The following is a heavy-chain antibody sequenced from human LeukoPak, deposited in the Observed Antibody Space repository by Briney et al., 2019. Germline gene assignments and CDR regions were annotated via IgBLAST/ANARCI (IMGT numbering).Heavy chain of an antibody. CDR1: GFTFSSYS. D-gene: IGHD3-16*01. Sequence: GGSLRLSCEASGFTFSSYSMNWVRQAPGKGLEWVSYISFSSATIHYADSVKGRFTILRDNAKNSLYLQMNSLRVEDTAVYYCARDHLYYEISGPRFDKWGQGTRVTVSS. CDR3: ARDHLYYEISGPRFDK. J-gene: IGHJ4*02. CDR2: ISFSSATI. V-gene: IGHV3-48*04.